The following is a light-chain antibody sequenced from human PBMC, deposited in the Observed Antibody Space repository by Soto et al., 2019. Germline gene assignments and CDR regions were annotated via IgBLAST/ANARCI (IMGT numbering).Light chain of an antibody. CDR3: QQVNSYPQT. CDR1: QGIGTY. V-gene: IGKV1-9*01. CDR2: AAF. J-gene: IGKJ5*01. Sequence: IQLTQSPSSLSASVGDRVTLSCRASQGIGTYLAWYQQKPGKAPKVLIYAAFTLHSGVPARFSGSRSGTDFTLTISSLQPEDFATYYCQQVNSYPQTFGQGTRLEIK.